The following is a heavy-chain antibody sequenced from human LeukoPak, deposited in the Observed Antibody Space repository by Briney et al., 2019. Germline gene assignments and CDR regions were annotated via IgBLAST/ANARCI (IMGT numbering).Heavy chain of an antibody. V-gene: IGHV3-30-3*01. CDR3: ARDLGYDFYYYYGMDV. CDR1: GFTFSSYA. Sequence: PGGSLRLSCAASGFTFSSYAMHWVRQAPGKGLEWVAVISYDGSNKYYADSVKGRFTISRDNSKNTLYLQMNSLRAEDTAVYYSARDLGYDFYYYYGMDVWGQGTTVTVSS. CDR2: ISYDGSNK. D-gene: IGHD5-12*01. J-gene: IGHJ6*02.